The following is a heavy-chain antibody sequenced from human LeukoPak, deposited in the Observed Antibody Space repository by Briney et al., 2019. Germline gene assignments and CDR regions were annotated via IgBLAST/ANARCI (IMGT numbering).Heavy chain of an antibody. D-gene: IGHD2-15*01. CDR3: ARGPPRISKGNWFDP. CDR2: IIPIFGTA. Sequence: SVKVSCKASGGTFSSYAISWVRQAPGQGLEWMGGIIPIFGTANYAQKFQGRVTITADESTSTAYMELSSLRSEDTAVYYCARGPPRISKGNWFDPWGQGTLVTVSS. V-gene: IGHV1-69*13. CDR1: GGTFSSYA. J-gene: IGHJ5*02.